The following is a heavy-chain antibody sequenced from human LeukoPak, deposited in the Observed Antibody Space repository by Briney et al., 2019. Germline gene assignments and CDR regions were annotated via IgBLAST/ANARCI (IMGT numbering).Heavy chain of an antibody. Sequence: ASVKVSCKVSGYTLTELSMHWVRQAPGKGLEWMGGFDPEDGETIYAQKFQGRVTMTEDTSTDTAYMELSSLRSEDTAVYYCATLWGYCSSTSCPGIGAFDIWGQGTMVTVSS. CDR2: FDPEDGET. CDR1: GYTLTELS. D-gene: IGHD2-2*01. V-gene: IGHV1-24*01. CDR3: ATLWGYCSSTSCPGIGAFDI. J-gene: IGHJ3*02.